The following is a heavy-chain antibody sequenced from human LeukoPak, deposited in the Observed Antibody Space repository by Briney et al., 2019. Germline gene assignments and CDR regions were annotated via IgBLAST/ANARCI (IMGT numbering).Heavy chain of an antibody. CDR1: GYTFTGYY. CDR3: ARNERYGDTRLYHFDY. V-gene: IGHV1-2*02. J-gene: IGHJ4*02. D-gene: IGHD4-17*01. CDR2: INPNSGGT. Sequence: ASVKVSCKASGYTFTGYYMHWVRQAPGQGLEWMGWINPNSGGTNYAQKLQGRVTMTTDTSTSTAYMELSSLRSEDTAVYYCARNERYGDTRLYHFDYWGQGTLVTASS.